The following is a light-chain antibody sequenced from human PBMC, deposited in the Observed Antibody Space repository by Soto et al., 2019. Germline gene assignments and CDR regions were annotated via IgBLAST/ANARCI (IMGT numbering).Light chain of an antibody. CDR2: EVT. CDR3: SSYAGSNNFPYV. J-gene: IGLJ1*01. V-gene: IGLV2-8*01. Sequence: QSVLTQPPSASGSPGQSVTISCTGTSSDVGAYTYVSWYQQHPGKAPKLMIYEVTKRPSGVPYRFSGSKSGNTASLTVSGLQAEDEAEYYCSSYAGSNNFPYVFGTGTKVTVL. CDR1: SSDVGAYTY.